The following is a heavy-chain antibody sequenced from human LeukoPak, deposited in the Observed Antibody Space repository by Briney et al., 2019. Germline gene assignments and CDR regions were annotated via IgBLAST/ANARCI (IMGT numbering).Heavy chain of an antibody. D-gene: IGHD6-13*01. V-gene: IGHV3-53*01. Sequence: GGSLRLSCAASGFTVSSNYMSWVRQAPGKGREWVSVIYSGGITYYADSVKGRFTISRDNSKNTLYLQMNSLRAEDTAVYYCARATAGTVMAVDYWGQGTLVTVSS. CDR1: GFTVSSNY. J-gene: IGHJ4*02. CDR3: ARATAGTVMAVDY. CDR2: IYSGGIT.